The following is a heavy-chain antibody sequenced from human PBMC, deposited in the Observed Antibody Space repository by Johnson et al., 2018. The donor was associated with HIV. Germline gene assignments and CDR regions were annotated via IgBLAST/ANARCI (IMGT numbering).Heavy chain of an antibody. Sequence: VQLVESGGGVVRPVGSLRLSCVVSGFKFDDYGMNWVRQAPGKGLEWVSGINWNGGSTTYADSVKGRFTISRDNAKNSLYLQMNSLRDEDTALYYCAREGSSSWIDAFDIWGQGTMVTVSS. CDR3: AREGSSSWIDAFDI. V-gene: IGHV3-20*04. CDR2: INWNGGST. CDR1: GFKFDDYG. D-gene: IGHD6-13*01. J-gene: IGHJ3*02.